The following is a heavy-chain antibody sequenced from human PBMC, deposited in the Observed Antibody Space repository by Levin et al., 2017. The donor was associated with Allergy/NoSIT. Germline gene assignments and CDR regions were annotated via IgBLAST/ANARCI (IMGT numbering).Heavy chain of an antibody. Sequence: ASVKVSCKASGYSFTDFYIHWVRQAPGLGLEWMGLINPLNGGIKYAPKFQGRVTMTRDTPMTTAYMELTNLRSDNTAVYYGARSLVGATFDFWGQGTLVTVSS. J-gene: IGHJ4*01. CDR1: GYSFTDFY. V-gene: IGHV1-2*02. CDR3: ARSLVGATFDF. CDR2: INPLNGGI. D-gene: IGHD1-26*01.